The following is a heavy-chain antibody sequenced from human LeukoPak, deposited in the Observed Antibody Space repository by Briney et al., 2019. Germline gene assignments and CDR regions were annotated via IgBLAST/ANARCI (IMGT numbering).Heavy chain of an antibody. D-gene: IGHD5-24*01. CDR1: GFTFSSYG. CDR2: IWYDGSNK. V-gene: IGHV3-33*03. J-gene: IGHJ3*02. Sequence: GGSLRLSCAASGFTFSSYGMHWVRQAPGKGLEWVAVIWYDGSNKYYADSVKGRFTISRDNAKNSLYLQMNNLRAEDTSVYYCAKKMDDAFDIWGQGTMVTVSS. CDR3: AKKMDDAFDI.